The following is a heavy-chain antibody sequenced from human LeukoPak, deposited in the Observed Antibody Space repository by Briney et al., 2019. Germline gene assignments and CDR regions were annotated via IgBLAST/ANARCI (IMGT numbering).Heavy chain of an antibody. CDR2: IYSSGST. Sequence: SETLSLTCTVSGGSITSYYWSWIRQPAGKGLEWIGRIYSSGSTNYNPSLKSRVTMSVDTSKNHFSLKLTSVTAADTAVYYCARPTVAGGWDYWGQGSLVTVSS. V-gene: IGHV4-4*07. D-gene: IGHD6-19*01. CDR1: GGSITSYY. CDR3: ARPTVAGGWDY. J-gene: IGHJ4*02.